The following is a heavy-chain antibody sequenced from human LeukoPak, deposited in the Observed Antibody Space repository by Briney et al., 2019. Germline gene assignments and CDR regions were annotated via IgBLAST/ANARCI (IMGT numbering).Heavy chain of an antibody. V-gene: IGHV1-18*01. D-gene: IGHD3-22*01. CDR1: GYTFTSYG. CDR3: ARDLYDSSGYYYKGY. J-gene: IGHJ4*02. Sequence: ASVKVSCKASGYTFTSYGISWVRQAPGQGLEWMGWISAYNGNTNYAQKLQGRVTMTTDTSTSTAYMELRSLRSDDTAVYYCARDLYDSSGYYYKGYWGQGTLVTVSS. CDR2: ISAYNGNT.